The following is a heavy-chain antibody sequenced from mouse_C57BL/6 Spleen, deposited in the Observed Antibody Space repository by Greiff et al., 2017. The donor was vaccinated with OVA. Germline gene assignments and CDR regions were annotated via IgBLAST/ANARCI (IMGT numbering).Heavy chain of an antibody. CDR3: ARTDYGTRSSYAMDY. V-gene: IGHV2-2*01. Sequence: QVQLKESGPGLVQPSQSLSITCTVSGFSLTSYGVHWVRQSPGKGLEWLGVIWSGGSTDYNAAFISRLSISKDNSKSQVFFKMNSLQADDTAIYYCARTDYGTRSSYAMDYWGQGTSVTVSS. CDR1: GFSLTSYG. J-gene: IGHJ4*01. CDR2: IWSGGST. D-gene: IGHD1-1*01.